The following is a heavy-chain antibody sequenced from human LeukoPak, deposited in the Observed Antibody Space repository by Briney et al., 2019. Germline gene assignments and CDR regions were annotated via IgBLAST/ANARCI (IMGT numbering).Heavy chain of an antibody. CDR1: GFTVSSNY. D-gene: IGHD5-12*01. CDR3: ARGLPHSGYDHPFDY. V-gene: IGHV3-66*01. CDR2: IYSGGST. Sequence: PGGSLRLSCAASGFTVSSNYTSWVRQAPGKGLEWVSVIYSGGSTYYADSVKGRFTISRDNSKNTLYLQMNSLRAEDTAVYYCARGLPHSGYDHPFDYWGQGTLVTVSS. J-gene: IGHJ4*02.